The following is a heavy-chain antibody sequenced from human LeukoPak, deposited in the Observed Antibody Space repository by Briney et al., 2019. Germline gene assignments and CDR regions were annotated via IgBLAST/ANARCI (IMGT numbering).Heavy chain of an antibody. CDR3: SSRETEKYDIPAYYYGMDV. CDR1: GYTFTAYY. D-gene: IGHD3-9*01. V-gene: IGHV1-18*04. Sequence: ASVKVSFKSSGYTFTAYYIHWVRQATGQGLEWMGYISAYNGNTNYAQKIQGSVTMTTDTSTRTVYMELRSLRSDDTAVYYFSSRETEKYDIPAYYYGMDVWGQGTTVTVSS. J-gene: IGHJ6*02. CDR2: ISAYNGNT.